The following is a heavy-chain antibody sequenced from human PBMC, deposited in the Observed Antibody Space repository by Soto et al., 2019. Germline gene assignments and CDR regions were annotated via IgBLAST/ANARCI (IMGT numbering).Heavy chain of an antibody. D-gene: IGHD4-17*01. CDR2: INPSGGST. Sequence: GASVKVSCKESVYTFNSYYIQWVRQAPEQGLEWMGIINPSGGSTSYAQKFQGRVTMTRDTSTSTVYMELSSLRSEDTAVYYCARGKNDYGDYVFVGSLDPWGQGTLVTVSS. CDR1: VYTFNSYY. V-gene: IGHV1-46*02. CDR3: ARGKNDYGDYVFVGSLDP. J-gene: IGHJ5*02.